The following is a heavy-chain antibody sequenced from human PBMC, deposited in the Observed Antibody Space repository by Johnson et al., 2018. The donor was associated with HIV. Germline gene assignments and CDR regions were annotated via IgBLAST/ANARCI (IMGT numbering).Heavy chain of an antibody. J-gene: IGHJ3*02. CDR3: ARALRWPNAFDI. V-gene: IGHV3-11*04. CDR2: ISSSGSTI. CDR1: GFTFRDYY. D-gene: IGHD4-23*01. Sequence: QVQLVESGGGLVKPGGSLRLSCAASGFTFRDYYMNWMRQAPGKGLEWVSHISSSGSTIYYADSVKGRFTISRDNAKKSLYLQMSSLRAEDTTIYYCARALRWPNAFDIWGQGTLVTVSS.